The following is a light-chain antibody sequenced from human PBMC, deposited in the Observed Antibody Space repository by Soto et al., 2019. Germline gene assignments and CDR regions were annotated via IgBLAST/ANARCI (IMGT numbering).Light chain of an antibody. Sequence: SYELTQPLSVSVALRQTARITCGGNNIGSKNVHWYQQKPGQAPVLVIYRDSNRPSGIPERFSGSNSGNTATLTISRAQAGDEADYYCQVWDSSTAEGVFGTGTQLTVL. CDR3: QVWDSSTAEGV. V-gene: IGLV3-9*01. CDR2: RDS. J-gene: IGLJ7*01. CDR1: NIGSKN.